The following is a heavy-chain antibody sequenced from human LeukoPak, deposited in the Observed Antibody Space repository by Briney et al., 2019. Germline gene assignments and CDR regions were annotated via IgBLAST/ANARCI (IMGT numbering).Heavy chain of an antibody. J-gene: IGHJ6*02. CDR3: AKVYVSYYYGMDV. CDR2: VSGSASRT. CDR1: GFTFSSYG. D-gene: IGHD3-10*02. V-gene: IGHV3-23*01. Sequence: GGSLRLSCAASGFTFSSYGMNWVRQAPGKGLEWVSAVSGSASRTYYADSVEGRFTISRDNSKNTLYLQMNSLRGEDTAVYYCAKVYVSYYYGMDVWGHGTTVTVSS.